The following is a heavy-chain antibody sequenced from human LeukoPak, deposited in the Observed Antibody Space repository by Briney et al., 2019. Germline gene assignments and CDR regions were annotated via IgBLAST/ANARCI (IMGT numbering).Heavy chain of an antibody. V-gene: IGHV3-7*03. CDR2: IKRDGSDN. J-gene: IGHJ4*02. Sequence: PGGSLRLSCAVSGFTFSSHYMSWVRQAPGKGLEWLAQIKRDGSDNNCVDSVKGRFTISRDNAKNSLYLQMNSLRVEDTALYYCARHSGWAFDSWGQGTLVTVSS. D-gene: IGHD6-19*01. CDR1: GFTFSSHY. CDR3: ARHSGWAFDS.